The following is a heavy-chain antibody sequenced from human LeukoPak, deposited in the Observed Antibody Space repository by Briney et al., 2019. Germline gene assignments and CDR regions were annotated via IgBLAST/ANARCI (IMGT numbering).Heavy chain of an antibody. V-gene: IGHV1-18*01. CDR2: ISAYNGNT. CDR3: ARGGALMYYDFWSGSGVFDY. D-gene: IGHD3-3*01. CDR1: GYTLTSYG. Sequence: ASVKVSCKASGYTLTSYGISWVRQAPGQGLEWMRWISAYNGNTNYAQKLQGRVTMTTDTSTSTAYMELRSLRSDDTAVYYCARGGALMYYDFWSGSGVFDYWGQGTLVTVSS. J-gene: IGHJ4*02.